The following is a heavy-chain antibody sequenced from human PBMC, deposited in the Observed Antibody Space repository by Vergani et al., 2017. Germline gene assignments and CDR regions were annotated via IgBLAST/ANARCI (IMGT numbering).Heavy chain of an antibody. CDR1: GFRFSSYG. D-gene: IGHD2/OR15-2a*01. J-gene: IGHJ6*03. Sequence: QVQLVESGGGVVQPGRSLRLSCAASGFRFSSYGMNWVRQAPGKGLEWVEVIWYDGRNKYYADSVKGRFTIPRDNAQNTVNLQMNSLRVDDTAVYYCAKDLGGCNRNSCSYYMDVWGKGTTVTV. V-gene: IGHV3-33*06. CDR2: IWYDGRNK. CDR3: AKDLGGCNRNSCSYYMDV.